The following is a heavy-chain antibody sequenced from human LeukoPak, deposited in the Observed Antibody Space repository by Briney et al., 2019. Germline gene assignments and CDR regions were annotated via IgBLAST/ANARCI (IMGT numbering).Heavy chain of an antibody. J-gene: IGHJ2*01. CDR1: GFTFSSYS. CDR3: ARGRLQWLANWYFDL. V-gene: IGHV3-21*04. Sequence: GGSLRLSCAASGFTFSSYSMNWVRQAPGKGLEWVSSVSSSSSYIYYADSVKGRFTISRDNAKNSLYLQMNSLRAGDTAVYYCARGRLQWLANWYFDLWGRGTLVTASS. D-gene: IGHD6-19*01. CDR2: VSSSSSYI.